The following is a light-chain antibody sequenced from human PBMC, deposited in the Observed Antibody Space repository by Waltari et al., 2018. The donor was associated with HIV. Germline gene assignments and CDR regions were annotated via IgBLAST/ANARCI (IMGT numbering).Light chain of an antibody. J-gene: IGLJ1*01. CDR1: SSDIGGYNY. CDR2: AVT. CDR3: CSYAGTYTYV. Sequence: QSALTQPRSVSGSPGQSVTISCTGTSSDIGGYNYVSWYQQHPGRAPKLMIYAVTTRPSGVPDRFSGSKSGNTASLTISGLQPEDEADYYCCSYAGTYTYVFGTGTKVTFL. V-gene: IGLV2-11*01.